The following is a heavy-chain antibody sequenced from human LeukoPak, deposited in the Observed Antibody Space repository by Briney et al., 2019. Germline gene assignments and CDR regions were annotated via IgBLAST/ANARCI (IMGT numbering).Heavy chain of an antibody. CDR3: ARLWYSSSWYYYYYYMDV. CDR1: GFTFSSYA. Sequence: GTLRLSCAASGFTFSSYAMSWVRQAPGKGLEWIGSIYYSGSTYYNPSLKSRVTISVDTSKNQFSLKLSSVTAADTAVYYCARLWYSSSWYYYYYYMDVWGKGTTVTISS. CDR2: IYYSGST. J-gene: IGHJ6*03. D-gene: IGHD6-13*01. V-gene: IGHV4-38-2*01.